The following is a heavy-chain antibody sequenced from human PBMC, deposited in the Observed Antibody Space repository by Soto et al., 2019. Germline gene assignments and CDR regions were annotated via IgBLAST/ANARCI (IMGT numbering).Heavy chain of an antibody. CDR2: IYHSGNI. Sequence: SETLSLTCAVSGGSISSGGYSLSWIRQPPGKGLEWIGYIYHSGNIYYNPSLKSRVDISVDRSKNQFSLKLSSVTAADTAVYYCARLPISSDHYDYGMDVWGQGTTVTVSS. D-gene: IGHD3-3*01. J-gene: IGHJ6*02. V-gene: IGHV4-30-2*01. CDR3: ARLPISSDHYDYGMDV. CDR1: GGSISSGGYS.